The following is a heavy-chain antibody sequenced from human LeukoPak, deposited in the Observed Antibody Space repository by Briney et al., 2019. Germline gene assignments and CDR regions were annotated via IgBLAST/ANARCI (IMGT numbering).Heavy chain of an antibody. CDR1: GHTFTGYY. V-gene: IGHV1-2*02. CDR2: INPNSGGT. Sequence: GASVKVSCKASGHTFTGYYIQWVRQAPGQGLEWMGWINPNSGGTRYAQKFQGRVIMTRDTPISTAYMELSRLRSDDTAVYYCASGYGSGSYYILDNWGQGTLVTVSS. D-gene: IGHD3-10*01. J-gene: IGHJ4*02. CDR3: ASGYGSGSYYILDN.